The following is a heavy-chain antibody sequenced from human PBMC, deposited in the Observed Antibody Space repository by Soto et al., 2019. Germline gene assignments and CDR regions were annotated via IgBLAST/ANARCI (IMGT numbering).Heavy chain of an antibody. CDR3: ARGATVTKFDY. J-gene: IGHJ4*02. Sequence: SETLSLTCTVSGVSVSSGSFYWAWIRQPPGKGLEWIGFGSYSGTTNYKPSLKSRVTISVDTSRSQISLKVSSLTAADTAVYYCARGATVTKFDYWGRGTLVTVSS. D-gene: IGHD4-17*01. CDR1: GVSVSSGSFY. V-gene: IGHV4-61*01. CDR2: GSYSGTT.